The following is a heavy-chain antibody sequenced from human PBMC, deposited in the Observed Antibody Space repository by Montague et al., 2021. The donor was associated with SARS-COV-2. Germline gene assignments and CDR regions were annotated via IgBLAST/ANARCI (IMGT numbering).Heavy chain of an antibody. V-gene: IGHV4-59*01. D-gene: IGHD6-13*01. CDR2: IYHSGGT. Sequence: SETLSLTCSVSGGSISSYYWSWIRQPPGKRLEWIGHIYHSGGTNYNPSLRSRSTISLDASKNRISLKLKSVTAADTALYYCARGFSSSWYGARWFDPWGQGTLVTGSS. J-gene: IGHJ5*02. CDR3: ARGFSSSWYGARWFDP. CDR1: GGSISSYY.